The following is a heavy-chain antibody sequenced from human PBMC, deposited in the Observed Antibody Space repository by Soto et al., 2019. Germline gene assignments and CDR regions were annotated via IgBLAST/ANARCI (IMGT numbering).Heavy chain of an antibody. V-gene: IGHV3-23*01. D-gene: IGHD1-26*01. CDR1: GFTFSSYA. CDR3: AKDGSGSYPDY. J-gene: IGHJ4*02. Sequence: GGSLRLSCAASGFTFSSYAMSWVRPAPGKGLEWVSALSGSGGSTYYADSVKGRFTISRHNAKNTLYLQMNSLRAEDTDVYYCAKDGSGSYPDYGGQGTLVTVSS. CDR2: LSGSGGST.